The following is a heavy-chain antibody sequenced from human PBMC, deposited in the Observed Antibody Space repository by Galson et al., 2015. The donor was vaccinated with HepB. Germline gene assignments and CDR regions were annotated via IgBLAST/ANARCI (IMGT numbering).Heavy chain of an antibody. CDR2: IIPIFGTA. CDR3: ARVQDCSSTSCYGYYYYGMDV. Sequence: SVKVSCKASGGTFSSYAISWVRQAPGQGLEWMGGIIPIFGTANYAQKFQGRVTITADKSTSTAYMELSSLRSEDTAVYYCARVQDCSSTSCYGYYYYGMDVWGQGTTVTVSS. CDR1: GGTFSSYA. J-gene: IGHJ6*02. D-gene: IGHD2-2*01. V-gene: IGHV1-69*06.